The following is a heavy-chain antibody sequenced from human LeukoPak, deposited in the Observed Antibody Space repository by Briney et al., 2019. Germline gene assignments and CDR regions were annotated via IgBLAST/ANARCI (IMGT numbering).Heavy chain of an antibody. CDR1: GYTFTSYG. D-gene: IGHD4-23*01. CDR3: ATANYGGNSYFAY. J-gene: IGHJ4*02. CDR2: ISAYTGNT. Sequence: ASVKVSCKASGYTFTSYGISWVRQAPGQGLEWVGWISAYTGNTNYAQKLQGRVTMTTDTSTSTVYMELSSLRFEDTAVYYCATANYGGNSYFAYWGQGTLVTVSS. V-gene: IGHV1-18*01.